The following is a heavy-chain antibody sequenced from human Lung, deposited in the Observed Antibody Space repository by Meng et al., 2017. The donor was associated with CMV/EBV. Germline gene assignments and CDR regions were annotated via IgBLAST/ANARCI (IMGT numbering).Heavy chain of an antibody. CDR1: CGSFTGYY. D-gene: IGHD3-3*01. V-gene: IGHV4-34*01. CDR2: ISYSGSV. Sequence: LXCAVRCGSFTGYYWSWIRQPPGKGLGWMGDISYSGSVHYNPSLRSRLTISLVTSRIHFSLKLNSVTAGDTAVYYCARGENHNFWSGNFWFDPWGQGALVTVSS. J-gene: IGHJ5*02. CDR3: ARGENHNFWSGNFWFDP.